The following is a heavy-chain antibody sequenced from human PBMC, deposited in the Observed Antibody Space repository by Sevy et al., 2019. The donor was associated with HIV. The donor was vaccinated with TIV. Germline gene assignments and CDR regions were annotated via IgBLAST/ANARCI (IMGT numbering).Heavy chain of an antibody. CDR2: INSDGSST. V-gene: IGHV3-74*01. Sequence: GGSLRLSCVATGFSFSNYWMHWVRQAPGKGLVWVSRINSDGSSTSYADSVKGRFTISRDNSKNTLYLQMNSLRAEDTAVYYCAKEGGGYYYDSSGLFDYWGQGTLVTVSS. CDR3: AKEGGGYYYDSSGLFDY. D-gene: IGHD3-22*01. J-gene: IGHJ4*02. CDR1: GFSFSNYW.